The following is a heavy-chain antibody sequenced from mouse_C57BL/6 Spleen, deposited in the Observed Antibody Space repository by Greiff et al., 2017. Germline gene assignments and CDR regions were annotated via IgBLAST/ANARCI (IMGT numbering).Heavy chain of an antibody. D-gene: IGHD4-1*01. CDR1: GFTFSDYG. V-gene: IGHV5-17*01. J-gene: IGHJ4*01. Sequence: EVKLMESGGGLVKPGGSLKLSCAASGFTFSDYGMHWVRQAPEKGLEWVAYISSGSSTIYYADTVKGRFTISRDNAKNTLFLQMTRLRSEDTAMYYCARRWVYAMDYWGQGTSVTVSS. CDR3: ARRWVYAMDY. CDR2: ISSGSSTI.